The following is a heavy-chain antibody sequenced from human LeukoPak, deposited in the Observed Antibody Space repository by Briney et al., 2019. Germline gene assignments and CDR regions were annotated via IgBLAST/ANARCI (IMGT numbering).Heavy chain of an antibody. D-gene: IGHD3-3*01. V-gene: IGHV3-21*01. CDR1: GFTFSSYS. CDR2: ISSGNTYI. CDR3: ARKYDFWSAYSDY. J-gene: IGHJ4*02. Sequence: PGGSLGLSCAASGFTFSSYSMNWVRQAPGKGLEWVSSISSGNTYIYYADSVKGRFTISRDNTKNSLYLQMNSLRAEDTAVYYCARKYDFWSAYSDYWGQGTLVTVSS.